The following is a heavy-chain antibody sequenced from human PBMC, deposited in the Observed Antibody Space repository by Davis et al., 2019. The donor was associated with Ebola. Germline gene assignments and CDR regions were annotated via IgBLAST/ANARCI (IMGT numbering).Heavy chain of an antibody. CDR3: AAQLCYYYGMDA. Sequence: GESLKISCKGSGYSFTSYWISWVRQMPGKGLEWMGRIDPSDSYTNYSPSFQGHVTISADKSISTAYLQWSSLKASDTAMYYCAAQLCYYYGMDAWGKGTTVTVSS. D-gene: IGHD2-21*01. J-gene: IGHJ6*04. V-gene: IGHV5-10-1*01. CDR1: GYSFTSYW. CDR2: IDPSDSYT.